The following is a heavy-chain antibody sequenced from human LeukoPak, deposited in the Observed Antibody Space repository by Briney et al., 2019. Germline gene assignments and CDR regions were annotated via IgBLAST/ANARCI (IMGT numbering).Heavy chain of an antibody. CDR1: GFTFSSYA. Sequence: SGGSLRLSCAASGFTFSSYAMSWVRQAPGKGLECVSAISGSGGSTYYADSVKGRFTISRDNSKNTLYLQMNSLRAEDTAVYYCAKVVATAMVTEGVDYWGQGTLVTVSS. CDR3: AKVVATAMVTEGVDY. CDR2: ISGSGGST. J-gene: IGHJ4*02. D-gene: IGHD5-18*01. V-gene: IGHV3-23*01.